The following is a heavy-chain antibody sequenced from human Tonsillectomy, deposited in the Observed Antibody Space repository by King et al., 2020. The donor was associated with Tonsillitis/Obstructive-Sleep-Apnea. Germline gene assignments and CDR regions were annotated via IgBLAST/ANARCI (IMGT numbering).Heavy chain of an antibody. CDR1: GFIFSTYW. CDR2: IKPDGSEK. V-gene: IGHV3-7*03. D-gene: IGHD2-15*01. Sequence: VQLVESGGDLVHPGGSLRLSCAASGFIFSTYWMTWVRQAPGKGLEWVANIKPDGSEKYYVDSVKGRFTISRDNAKNFLFLQMNTLRADATAVYYCARDIASWGQGTLVTVSS. CDR3: ARDIAS. J-gene: IGHJ5*02.